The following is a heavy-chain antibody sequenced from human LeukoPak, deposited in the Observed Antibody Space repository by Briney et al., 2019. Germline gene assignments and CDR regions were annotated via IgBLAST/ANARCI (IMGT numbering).Heavy chain of an antibody. CDR2: ISYDGSNK. CDR3: AKPLAAAYNWFDP. Sequence: GGSLRLSCAASGFTFSSYGMHWVRQAPGKGLEWVAVISYDGSNKYYADSVKGRFTNSRDNSKNTLYLQMNSLRAEDTAVYYCAKPLAAAYNWFDPWGQGTLVTVSS. D-gene: IGHD6-13*01. J-gene: IGHJ5*02. V-gene: IGHV3-30*18. CDR1: GFTFSSYG.